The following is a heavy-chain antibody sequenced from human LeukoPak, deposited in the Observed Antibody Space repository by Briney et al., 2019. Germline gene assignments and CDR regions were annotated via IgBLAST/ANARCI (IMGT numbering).Heavy chain of an antibody. V-gene: IGHV1-18*01. Sequence: ASVKLSCTASGYTFTSYGISWVRQAPGPGIEWMGWISTYNGNTKYAQKLQGRVTMTTDTSTSTAYMELRSLRSDDTAVYYCARGLAAAGRSPFDYWGQGTLVTVSS. CDR3: ARGLAAAGRSPFDY. D-gene: IGHD6-13*01. J-gene: IGHJ4*02. CDR1: GYTFTSYG. CDR2: ISTYNGNT.